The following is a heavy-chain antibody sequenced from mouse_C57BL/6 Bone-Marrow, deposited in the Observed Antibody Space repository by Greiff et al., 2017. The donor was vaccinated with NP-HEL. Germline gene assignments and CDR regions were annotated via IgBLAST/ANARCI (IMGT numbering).Heavy chain of an antibody. D-gene: IGHD2-3*01. CDR2: INSDGGST. CDR3: ARSADGYWSMDY. J-gene: IGHJ4*01. Sequence: VQLQQSGGGLVQPGESLKLSCESSEYEFPSHDMSWVRKTPEKRLELVAAINSDGGSTYYPDTLERQFIISRDNTKKTLYLQMSSLRSEDTALYYCARSADGYWSMDYWGQGTSVTVSS. CDR1: EYEFPSHD. V-gene: IGHV5-2*01.